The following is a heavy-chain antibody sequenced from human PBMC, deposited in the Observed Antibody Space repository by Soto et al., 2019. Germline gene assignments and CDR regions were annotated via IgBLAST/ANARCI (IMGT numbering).Heavy chain of an antibody. J-gene: IGHJ5*02. V-gene: IGHV4-59*01. D-gene: IGHD3-22*01. Sequence: SETLSLTCSVSGGSISSGYWTWIRQPPGKGLEWIGYIYYGGSINYNPSLKSRVIISVDTAKNQFSLRLSSVTAADTAVYYCKGAYYDINGYSLDPWGQGTSVTV. CDR1: GGSISSGY. CDR3: KGAYYDINGYSLDP. CDR2: IYYGGSI.